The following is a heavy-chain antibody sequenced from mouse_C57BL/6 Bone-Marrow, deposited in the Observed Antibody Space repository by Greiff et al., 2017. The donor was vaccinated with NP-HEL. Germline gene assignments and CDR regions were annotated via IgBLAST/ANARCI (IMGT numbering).Heavy chain of an antibody. J-gene: IGHJ4*01. CDR2: ISSGSSTI. D-gene: IGHD2-12*01. CDR1: GFAFSDYG. CDR3: ARRYRGLYYYAMDY. Sequence: DVKLQESGGGLVKPGGSLKLSCAASGFAFSDYGMHWVRQAPEKGLEWVAYISSGSSTIYYADTVKGRFTIHRDNAKNTLFLQMTSLRSEDTAMYYCARRYRGLYYYAMDYWGQGTSVTVSS. V-gene: IGHV5-17*01.